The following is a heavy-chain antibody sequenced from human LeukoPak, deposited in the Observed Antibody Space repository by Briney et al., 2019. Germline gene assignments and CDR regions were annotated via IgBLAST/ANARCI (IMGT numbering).Heavy chain of an antibody. D-gene: IGHD3-10*01. V-gene: IGHV3-30*18. CDR1: GFTFSNYG. CDR2: ISNDGSNE. Sequence: GGSLRLSCAASGFTFSNYGMSWVRQAPGKGLEWVAFISNDGSNEYYADSVKGQFTISRDNSKNTLYLQMNNLKTDDTAVYYCAKGVVRGVYYGMDVWGQGTTVTVSS. CDR3: AKGVVRGVYYGMDV. J-gene: IGHJ6*02.